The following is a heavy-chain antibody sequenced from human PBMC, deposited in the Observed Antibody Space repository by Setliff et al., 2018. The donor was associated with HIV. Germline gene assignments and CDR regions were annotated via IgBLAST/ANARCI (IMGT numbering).Heavy chain of an antibody. Sequence: EASVKVSCKASGYTFTSYKMHWVRQAPGQGLEWMGIINPSDGSRRYAQKFQDRLTMTRDTTTTTVYMELSSLRSEDTAVYHCARDNTVWSCDHWGQGTLVTVSS. CDR3: ARDNTVWSCDH. CDR1: GYTFTSYK. CDR2: INPSDGSR. J-gene: IGHJ4*02. D-gene: IGHD2-8*02. V-gene: IGHV1-46*01.